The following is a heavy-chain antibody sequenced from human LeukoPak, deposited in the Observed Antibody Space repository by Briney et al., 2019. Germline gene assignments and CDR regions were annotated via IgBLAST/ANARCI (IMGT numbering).Heavy chain of an antibody. CDR3: ASHWNQLHYFDY. CDR1: GYFISSGYY. CDR2: IHHSGST. D-gene: IGHD1-1*01. V-gene: IGHV4-38-2*02. Sequence: SETLSLTCTVSGYFISSGYYWGWIRQPPGKGLQWIGSIHHSGSTYYNPSLKSRVTISVDTSKNQFSLKLSSVTAADTAVHARASHWNQLHYFDYWGQGTLVTVSS. J-gene: IGHJ4*02.